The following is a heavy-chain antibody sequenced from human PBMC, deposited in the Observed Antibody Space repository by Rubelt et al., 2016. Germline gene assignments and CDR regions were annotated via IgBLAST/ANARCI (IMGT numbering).Heavy chain of an antibody. D-gene: IGHD2-21*02. V-gene: IGHV5-10-1*01. CDR2: IDPSDSYT. CDR3: AKVVTARSNWYFDL. J-gene: IGHJ2*01. Sequence: GSGYSFTSYWISWVRQMPGKGLEWMGRIDPSDSYTNYSPSFQGHVTISADKSISTAYLQWSSLKASDTAMYYCAKVVTARSNWYFDLWGRGTLVTVSS. CDR1: GYSFTSYW.